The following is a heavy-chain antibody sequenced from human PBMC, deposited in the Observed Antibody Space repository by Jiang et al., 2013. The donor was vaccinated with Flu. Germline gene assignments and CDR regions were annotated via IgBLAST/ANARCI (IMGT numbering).Heavy chain of an antibody. Sequence: SGAEVKKPGASVKVSCKASGYTFTSYDINWVRQATGQGLEWMGWMNPNSGNTGYAQKFQGRVTMTRNTSTSTVYMELSSLRSEDTAIYYCAKGSSGSYLNYFDYWGQGTLVTVSS. CDR3: AKGSSGSYLNYFDY. CDR1: GYTFTSYD. CDR2: MNPNSGNT. D-gene: IGHD1-26*01. J-gene: IGHJ4*02. V-gene: IGHV1-8*01.